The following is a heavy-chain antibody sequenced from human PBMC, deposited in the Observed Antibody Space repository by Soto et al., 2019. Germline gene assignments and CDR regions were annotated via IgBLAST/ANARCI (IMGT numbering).Heavy chain of an antibody. CDR1: GFTFSIYA. CDR3: ARDFASRGSLDY. V-gene: IGHV3-30-3*01. J-gene: IGHJ4*02. D-gene: IGHD1-26*01. Sequence: GGSLRLSCAASGFTFSIYAMHWVRQAPGKGLEWVAVISYDGSNKYYADSVKGRFTISRDNSKNTLYLQMNSLRAEDTAVYYCARDFASRGSLDYWGQGTLVTVSS. CDR2: ISYDGSNK.